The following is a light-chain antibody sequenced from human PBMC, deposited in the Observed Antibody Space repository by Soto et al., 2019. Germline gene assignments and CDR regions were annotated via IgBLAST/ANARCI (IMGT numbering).Light chain of an antibody. Sequence: DIQITQSPSSLSSSVLERFTITCRASQSISSWLAWYQQKPGKAPKLLIYKASSLESGVPSRFSGSGSGTEFTLTISSLQPDDFATYYCQQYNSYSWTFGQGTKVDIK. CDR2: KAS. J-gene: IGKJ1*01. V-gene: IGKV1-5*03. CDR1: QSISSW. CDR3: QQYNSYSWT.